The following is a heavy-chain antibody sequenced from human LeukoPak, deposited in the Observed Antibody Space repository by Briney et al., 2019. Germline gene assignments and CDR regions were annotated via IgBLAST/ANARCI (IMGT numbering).Heavy chain of an antibody. CDR3: ARRGDGYGHFDF. V-gene: IGHV4-59*01. J-gene: IGHJ4*02. CDR2: IYYSGST. D-gene: IGHD5-24*01. Sequence: SETLSLTCTVSGGSISSYYWSWIRQPPGKGLEWIGYIYYSGSTNYDPSLKSRVTISVDTSKNQFSLKLSSVTAADTAVYYCARRGDGYGHFDFWGQGTLVTVSS. CDR1: GGSISSYY.